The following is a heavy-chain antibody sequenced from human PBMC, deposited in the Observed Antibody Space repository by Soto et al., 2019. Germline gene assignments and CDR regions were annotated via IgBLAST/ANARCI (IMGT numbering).Heavy chain of an antibody. CDR2: IYHSGST. D-gene: IGHD3-10*01. J-gene: IGHJ6*02. Sequence: PSETLSLTCAVSGGSISISNWWSCVRQPPGKGLEWIGEIYHSGSTNYNPSLKSRVTISVDKSKNQFSLKLSSVTAADTAVYYCAREGALPIGSGKVNYYYYGMDVWGQGTTVTVSS. V-gene: IGHV4-4*02. CDR1: GGSISISNW. CDR3: AREGALPIGSGKVNYYYYGMDV.